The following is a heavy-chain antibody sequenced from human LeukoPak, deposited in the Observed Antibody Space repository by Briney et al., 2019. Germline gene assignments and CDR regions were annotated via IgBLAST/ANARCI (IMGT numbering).Heavy chain of an antibody. Sequence: SETLSLTCTVSGGSISSSSYCWGWIRQPPGKGLEWIGSIYYSGSTYYNPSLKSRVTISVDTSKNQFSLKLSSVTAADTAVYYCGGYCSSTSCYGFDPWGQGTLVTVSS. V-gene: IGHV4-39*01. D-gene: IGHD2-2*01. CDR1: GGSISSSSYC. CDR2: IYYSGST. J-gene: IGHJ5*02. CDR3: GGYCSSTSCYGFDP.